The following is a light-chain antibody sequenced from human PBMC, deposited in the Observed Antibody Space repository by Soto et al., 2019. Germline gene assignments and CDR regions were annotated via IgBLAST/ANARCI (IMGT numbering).Light chain of an antibody. V-gene: IGLV1-47*02. CDR3: ESCDATLSGGV. Sequence: QSVLTQPPSASGTTGQGLIISCSGSSSNIGSNYVYWYRLLPGTAPKLVMFSDVTRPTRVPDRVYGSKSGTSASLASSGLRSEDEAEYLCESCDATLSGGVLGGEKKLTVL. J-gene: IGLJ3*02. CDR1: SSNIGSNY. CDR2: SDV.